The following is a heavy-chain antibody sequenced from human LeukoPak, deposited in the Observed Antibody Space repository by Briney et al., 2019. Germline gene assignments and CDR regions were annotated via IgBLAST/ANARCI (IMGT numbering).Heavy chain of an antibody. D-gene: IGHD6-13*01. V-gene: IGHV3-48*04. CDR1: GFTFSSYS. CDR3: ARGGIAAAGGAFDI. Sequence: GGSLRLSCAASGFTFSSYSMNWVRQAPGKGLEWVSYISSSSSTIYYADSVKGRFTISRDNAKNSLYLQMNSLRAEDTAVYYCARGGIAAAGGAFDIWGQGTMVTVSS. CDR2: ISSSSSTI. J-gene: IGHJ3*02.